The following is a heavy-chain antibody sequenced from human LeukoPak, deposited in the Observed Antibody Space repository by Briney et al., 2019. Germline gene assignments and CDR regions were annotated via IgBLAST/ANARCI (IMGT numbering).Heavy chain of an antibody. CDR1: GGSFSGYY. CDR2: INHSGST. V-gene: IGHV4-34*01. Sequence: PSETLSLTCAVYGGSFSGYYWSWIRQPPGKGLEWIGEINHSGSTNYNASLKSRVTISVDTSKNQFSLKLSSVTAADTAVYYCAKDRGNNYGLGVSWGQGTLVTVSS. D-gene: IGHD5-18*01. CDR3: AKDRGNNYGLGVS. J-gene: IGHJ5*02.